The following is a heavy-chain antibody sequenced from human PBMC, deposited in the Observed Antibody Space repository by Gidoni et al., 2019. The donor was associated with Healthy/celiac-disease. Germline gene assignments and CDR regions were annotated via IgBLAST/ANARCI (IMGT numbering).Heavy chain of an antibody. J-gene: IGHJ5*02. D-gene: IGHD1-7*01. CDR3: ARGLTGTTGASYNWFDP. CDR2: INHSGST. V-gene: IGHV4-34*01. Sequence: QVQLQQWGAGLLKPSETLSLTCAVYGVSFRGYYWSWIRQPAGKGLELIGEINHSGSTNYNPSLKVRVTISVYTSKNQFSLKLSSVTAADTAVYYCARGLTGTTGASYNWFDPWGQGTLVTVSS. CDR1: GVSFRGYY.